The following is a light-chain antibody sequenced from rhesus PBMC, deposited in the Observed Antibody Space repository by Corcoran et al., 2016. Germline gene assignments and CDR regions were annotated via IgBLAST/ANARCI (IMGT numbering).Light chain of an antibody. V-gene: IGLV3-36*02. CDR3: QVWSSRSDHPS. Sequence: GQTARITCETDKSGNGVVNWYQQKPPQAPVLVINYDSDRASGISERFAASTSGRTATLTITGVAAGDEADYYCQVWSSRSDHPSFGRGTRLTVL. CDR1: KSGNGV. CDR2: YDS. J-gene: IGLJ2*01.